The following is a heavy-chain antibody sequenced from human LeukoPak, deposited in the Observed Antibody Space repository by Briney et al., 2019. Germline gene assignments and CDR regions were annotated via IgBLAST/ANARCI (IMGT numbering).Heavy chain of an antibody. J-gene: IGHJ3*02. CDR1: GFTFNNYA. D-gene: IGHD2-15*01. Sequence: GGSLRLSCAASGFTFNNYAMSWVRQAPGKGLEWLSAISDNGAYTWYADSVRGHFSISRDNSKSMVYLQMNSLRAEDMGVYYCAKKVAELSQVAFDMWGQGTMVTVSS. CDR3: AKKVAELSQVAFDM. CDR2: ISDNGAYT. V-gene: IGHV3-23*01.